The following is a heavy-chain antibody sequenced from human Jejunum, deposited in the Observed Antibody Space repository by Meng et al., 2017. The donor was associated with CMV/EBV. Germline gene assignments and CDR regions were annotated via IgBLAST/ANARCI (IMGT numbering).Heavy chain of an antibody. CDR3: ARFSKLYSWFDP. D-gene: IGHD2-15*01. Sequence: SGRSLSSGEYYWSWLRQTPGKGLEWIGYISHSGGTSFNPSLTSRVAISVDTSKNDFSLKVTSVTAADTAVYYCARFSKLYSWFDPWGQGTLVTVSS. J-gene: IGHJ5*02. CDR2: ISHSGGT. CDR1: GRSLSSGEYY. V-gene: IGHV4-30-4*01.